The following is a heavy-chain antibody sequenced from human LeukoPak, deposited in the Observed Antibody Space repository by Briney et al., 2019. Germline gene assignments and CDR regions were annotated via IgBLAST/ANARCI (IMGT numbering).Heavy chain of an antibody. CDR2: IYYSGST. CDR3: AREGPYRYFDH. J-gene: IGHJ4*02. CDR1: GGSISSYY. Sequence: SETLSLTCTVSGGSISSYYWSWIRQPPGKGLEWIGYIYYSGSTYYNPSLKSRVTISVDTSKNQFSLKLSSVTAADTAVYYCAREGPYRYFDHWGQGTLVTVSS. D-gene: IGHD5-18*01. V-gene: IGHV4-59*12.